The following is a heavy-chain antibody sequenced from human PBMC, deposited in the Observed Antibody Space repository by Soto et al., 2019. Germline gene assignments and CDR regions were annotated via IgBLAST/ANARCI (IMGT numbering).Heavy chain of an antibody. CDR3: ATGYCSGDNCVTPTSASDY. CDR1: VFTFDDYA. V-gene: IGHV3-9*01. Sequence: GGSLRLSCAASVFTFDDYAMHWVRQAPGKGLEWVSGISWNSGSIGYADSVKGRFTISRDNTKNSLFLQMNSLRAEDTAVYYCATGYCSGDNCVTPTSASDYWGQGALVTVSS. CDR2: ISWNSGSI. D-gene: IGHD2-15*01. J-gene: IGHJ4*02.